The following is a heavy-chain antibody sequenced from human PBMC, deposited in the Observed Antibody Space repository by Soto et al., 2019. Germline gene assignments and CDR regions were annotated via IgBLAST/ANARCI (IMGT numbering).Heavy chain of an antibody. CDR3: ARSIAARPNRYYYYMDV. V-gene: IGHV3-48*02. CDR1: GFTFSSYS. D-gene: IGHD6-6*01. Sequence: GGSLRLSCAASGFTFSSYSMNWVRQAPGKGLEWVSYISSSSTIYYADSVKGRFTISRDNAKNSLYLQMNSLRDEDTAVYYCARSIAARPNRYYYYMDVWGKGTTVTVSS. J-gene: IGHJ6*03. CDR2: ISSSSTI.